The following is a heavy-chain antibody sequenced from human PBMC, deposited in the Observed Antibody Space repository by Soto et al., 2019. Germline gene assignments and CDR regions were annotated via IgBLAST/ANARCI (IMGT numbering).Heavy chain of an antibody. CDR1: EFTISSYA. Sequence: GGSLRLSCAASEFTISSYAMHWVRQAPGKGLEWVAVISYDGSSKYNTDSVKGPFTVSRDKSKNTVYLQMHSLTVEDTAVYYCARDAVAMDYWGQGTLVTVSS. CDR2: ISYDGSSK. J-gene: IGHJ4*02. D-gene: IGHD6-19*01. V-gene: IGHV3-30-3*01. CDR3: ARDAVAMDY.